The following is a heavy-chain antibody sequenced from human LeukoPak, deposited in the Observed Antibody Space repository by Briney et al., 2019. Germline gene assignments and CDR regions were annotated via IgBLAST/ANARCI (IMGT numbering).Heavy chain of an antibody. J-gene: IGHJ4*02. Sequence: PGGSLRLSCAASGFIFSSYAMSWVRQAPGKGLEWVSAVTGSGDSTYYADSVKGRFTVSRDNSKNTLYLRMNSLRAEDTAVYYCAKARLVRGVFMTPFYFDYWGQGTLVTLSS. CDR1: GFIFSSYA. D-gene: IGHD3-10*01. CDR3: AKARLVRGVFMTPFYFDY. V-gene: IGHV3-23*01. CDR2: VTGSGDST.